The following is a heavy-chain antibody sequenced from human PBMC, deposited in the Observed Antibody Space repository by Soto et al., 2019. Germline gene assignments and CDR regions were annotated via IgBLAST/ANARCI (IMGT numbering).Heavy chain of an antibody. Sequence: GGSLRLSCAASGFTFSSYGMHWVRQAPGKGLEWVAVIWYDGSNKYYADSVKGRFTISRDNSKNTLYLQMNSLRAEDTAVYYCARGPRQPVRGWFDPWGQGTLVTVSS. V-gene: IGHV3-33*01. CDR3: ARGPRQPVRGWFDP. CDR2: IWYDGSNK. J-gene: IGHJ5*02. D-gene: IGHD6-6*01. CDR1: GFTFSSYG.